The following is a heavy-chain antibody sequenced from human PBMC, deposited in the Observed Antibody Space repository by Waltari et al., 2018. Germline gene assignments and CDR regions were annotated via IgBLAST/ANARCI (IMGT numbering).Heavy chain of an antibody. J-gene: IGHJ2*01. V-gene: IGHV1-24*01. CDR2: FDPEDGET. CDR1: GYTLTELS. Sequence: QVQLVQSGAEVKKPGASVKVSCKVSGYTLTELSMHWVRQATGTGLEWMGGFDPEDGETIYAQKFQGRVTMTEDTSTDTAYMELSSLRSEDTAVYYCATGGLTTAAAGLYWYFDLWGRGTLVTVSS. D-gene: IGHD6-13*01. CDR3: ATGGLTTAAAGLYWYFDL.